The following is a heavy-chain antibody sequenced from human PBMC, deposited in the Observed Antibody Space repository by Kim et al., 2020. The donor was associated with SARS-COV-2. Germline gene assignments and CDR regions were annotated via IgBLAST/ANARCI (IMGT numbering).Heavy chain of an antibody. Sequence: ADTVKRRLTISRDNAKNSLYLQMNSLRAEDTALYYCAKDPGGIQLWSFGYWGQGTLVTVSS. V-gene: IGHV3-9*01. CDR3: AKDPGGIQLWSFGY. J-gene: IGHJ4*02. D-gene: IGHD5-18*01.